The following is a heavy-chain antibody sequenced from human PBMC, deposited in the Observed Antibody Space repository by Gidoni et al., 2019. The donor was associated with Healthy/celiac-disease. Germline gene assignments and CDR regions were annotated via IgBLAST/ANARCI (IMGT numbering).Heavy chain of an antibody. J-gene: IGHJ3*02. CDR3: ARALLKLSRGSQSAFDI. V-gene: IGHV3-33*01. D-gene: IGHD1-26*01. CDR1: GFTFSRDG. CDR2: IWYDGSNK. Sequence: QVQLVESGGGVVQPGRSLRLSCAAPGFTFSRDGMHWVRQAPGKGLEWVAVIWYDGSNKYYADSVKGRFTISRDNSKNTLYLQMNSLRAEDTAVYYCARALLKLSRGSQSAFDIWGQGTMVTVSS.